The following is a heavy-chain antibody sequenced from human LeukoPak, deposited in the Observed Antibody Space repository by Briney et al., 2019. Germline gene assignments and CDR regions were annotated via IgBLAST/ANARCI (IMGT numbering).Heavy chain of an antibody. J-gene: IGHJ4*02. CDR1: GFTFSSYA. CDR3: AKLGYSSTRQEDY. Sequence: GGSLRLSCAASGFTFSSYAMSWVRQAPGKGLEWVSAISGSGGSAYYADSVKGRFTISRDNSKNTLYLQMNSLRAEDTAVYYCAKLGYSSTRQEDYWGQGTLVTVSS. V-gene: IGHV3-23*01. D-gene: IGHD6-19*01. CDR2: ISGSGGSA.